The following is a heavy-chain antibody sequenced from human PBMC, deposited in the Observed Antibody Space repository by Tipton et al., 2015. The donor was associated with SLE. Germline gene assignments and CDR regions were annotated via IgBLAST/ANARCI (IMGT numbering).Heavy chain of an antibody. V-gene: IGHV3-7*05. D-gene: IGHD2-8*01. CDR2: IKQDGSET. J-gene: IGHJ5*02. CDR1: GFTFSSYW. CDR3: ARGTSANGWFDL. Sequence: SLRLSCAPSGFTFSSYWMNWVRQAPGKGLEWVANIKQDGSETYYGGSVKGRFTISRDNAKKSVSLQMNSLRSEDAAVYYCARGTSANGWFDLWGQGTLVTVSS.